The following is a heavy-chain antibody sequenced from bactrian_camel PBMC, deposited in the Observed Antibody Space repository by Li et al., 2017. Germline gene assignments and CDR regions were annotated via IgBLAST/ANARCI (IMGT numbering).Heavy chain of an antibody. CDR1: TASMQG. CDR3: VRDVSELAF. Sequence: DVQLVESGGGLVQPGGSLRLSCAAFTASMQGMGWVRQAPGKGLEWVSACGCEGTPTFYPDSVKGRFTISIDNAKNMVYLDMNSLRPEDTAVYYCVRDVSELAFWGQGTQVTVS. J-gene: IGHJ4*01. CDR2: CGCEGTPT. V-gene: IGHV3S40*01. D-gene: IGHD1*01.